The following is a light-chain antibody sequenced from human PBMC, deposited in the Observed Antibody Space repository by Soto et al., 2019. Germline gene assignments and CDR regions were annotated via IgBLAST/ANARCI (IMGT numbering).Light chain of an antibody. V-gene: IGKV3-20*01. CDR1: QSSRSSY. Sequence: EIVLTQSPGTLSLSPGERATLSCRASQSSRSSYLAWYQQRPGQAPRLLIYAASSRATGIPDRFSGSGSGTDFTLTISRLEPEDFAVYYCHQYVSSWTFGQGTKVDIK. CDR2: AAS. CDR3: HQYVSSWT. J-gene: IGKJ1*01.